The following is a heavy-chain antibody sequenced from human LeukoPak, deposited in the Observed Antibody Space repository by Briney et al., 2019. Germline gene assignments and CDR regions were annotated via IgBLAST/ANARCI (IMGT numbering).Heavy chain of an antibody. Sequence: PGGSLRLSCAASGFTFSSYSMNWVRQAPGKGLEWVSYISSSSSTIYYADSVKGRFTISRDNAKNSLYLQMNSLRAEDTAVYYCARRATFDYYDSSGYYPWQWYFDLWGRGTLVTVSS. J-gene: IGHJ2*01. CDR1: GFTFSSYS. V-gene: IGHV3-48*01. CDR3: ARRATFDYYDSSGYYPWQWYFDL. D-gene: IGHD3-22*01. CDR2: ISSSSSTI.